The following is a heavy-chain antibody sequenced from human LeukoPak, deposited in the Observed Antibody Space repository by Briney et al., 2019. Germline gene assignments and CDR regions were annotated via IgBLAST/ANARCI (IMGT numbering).Heavy chain of an antibody. J-gene: IGHJ5*02. D-gene: IGHD6-13*01. V-gene: IGHV1-3*01. CDR1: GYTFTNYI. CDR2: INPGNGNT. CDR3: ARDIDRVFNWFDP. Sequence: ASVKVSCKASGYTFTNYIIHWVRQAPGQRLEWMGWINPGNGNTKYSQNFQGRVIITTDTSASTAYMELSSLRFEDTAVYYCARDIDRVFNWFDPWGQGTQVTVSS.